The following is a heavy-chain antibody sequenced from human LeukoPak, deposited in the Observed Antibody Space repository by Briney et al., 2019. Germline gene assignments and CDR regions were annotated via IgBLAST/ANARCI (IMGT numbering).Heavy chain of an antibody. Sequence: GGSLRLSCAASGFTFSSYAMHWVRQAPGKGLEWVSLIYGGGSTYYADSVKGRFTISRDNSKNTLYLQMNSLRAEDTAVYYCAKGGSLRLFDYWGQGTLVTVSS. V-gene: IGHV3-53*01. CDR3: AKGGSLRLFDY. CDR1: GFTFSSYA. D-gene: IGHD6-13*01. J-gene: IGHJ4*02. CDR2: IYGGGST.